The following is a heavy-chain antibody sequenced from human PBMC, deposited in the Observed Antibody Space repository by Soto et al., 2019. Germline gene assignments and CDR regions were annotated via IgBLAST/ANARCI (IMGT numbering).Heavy chain of an antibody. CDR3: ARDSSSWTGWGYFDY. Sequence: ASVKVCCKASGVTFSSYAISWVRQAPGQGLEWMGGIIPIFGTANYAQKFQGRVTITADESTSTAYMELSSLRSEDTAVYYCARDSSSWTGWGYFDYWGQGTLVTVSS. V-gene: IGHV1-69*13. J-gene: IGHJ4*02. D-gene: IGHD6-13*01. CDR2: IIPIFGTA. CDR1: GVTFSSYA.